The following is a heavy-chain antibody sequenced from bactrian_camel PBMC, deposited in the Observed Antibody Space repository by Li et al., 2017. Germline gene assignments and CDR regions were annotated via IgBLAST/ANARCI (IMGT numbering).Heavy chain of an antibody. Sequence: QVQLVESGGGSVQAGGSLNLSCTTSGLTFSTYCVGWFRQRPGKEREGVAGIEADGYTTYTHSVKGRFTASKDNAKGILYLQMNDLKPEDTAMYYCAAERERCTYCDGLGEEYCPGLGPEGQGTQVTVS. V-gene: IGHV3S9*01. CDR1: GLTFSTYC. J-gene: IGHJ6*01. D-gene: IGHD1*01. CDR3: AAERERCTYCDGLGEEYCPGLGP. CDR2: IEADGYT.